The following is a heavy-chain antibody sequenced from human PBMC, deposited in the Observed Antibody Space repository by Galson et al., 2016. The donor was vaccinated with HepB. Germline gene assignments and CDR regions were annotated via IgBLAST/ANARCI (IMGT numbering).Heavy chain of an antibody. V-gene: IGHV2-70*01. CDR3: ARTQTSVTTSYYFDN. D-gene: IGHD4-17*01. J-gene: IGHJ4*02. Sequence: PALVKPTQTVTLTCTFSGFSLNTRGMCVSWIRQPPGKALEWLALIDWEDDKYYNTSLKTRLTISKDTSKNQVVLPVANMDPVDTATYYCARTQTSVTTSYYFDNWGQGALVTVSS. CDR1: GFSLNTRGMC. CDR2: IDWEDDK.